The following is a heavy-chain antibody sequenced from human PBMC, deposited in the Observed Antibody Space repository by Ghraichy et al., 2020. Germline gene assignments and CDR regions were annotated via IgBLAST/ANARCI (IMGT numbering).Heavy chain of an antibody. CDR2: IYYSGST. J-gene: IGHJ4*02. CDR1: GASMSSGGYY. D-gene: IGHD2-15*01. Sequence: LSLTCTVSGASMSSGGYYWSWSRQHPGRGLEWIGYIYYSGSTSYNPSLKSRVTISVDTSKNQFSLKLSSVTAADTAVYYCARMMCSSGSCYACDYWGQGTLVTVSS. CDR3: ARMMCSSGSCYACDY. V-gene: IGHV4-31*03.